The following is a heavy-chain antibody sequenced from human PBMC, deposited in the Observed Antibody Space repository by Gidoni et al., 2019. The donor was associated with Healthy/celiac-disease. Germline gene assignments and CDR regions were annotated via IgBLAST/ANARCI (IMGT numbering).Heavy chain of an antibody. J-gene: IGHJ5*02. CDR1: GGALSSYY. V-gene: IGHV4-59*08. CDR3: ARLIAAAGSNWFDP. D-gene: IGHD6-13*01. Sequence: QVQLQESGPGLVKPSETLSLTCTVAGGALSSYYWSWIRQPPGKGLEWIGYIYYSGSTNYNPSLKSRVTISVDTSKNQFSLKLSSVTAADTAVYYCARLIAAAGSNWFDPWGQGTLVTVSS. CDR2: IYYSGST.